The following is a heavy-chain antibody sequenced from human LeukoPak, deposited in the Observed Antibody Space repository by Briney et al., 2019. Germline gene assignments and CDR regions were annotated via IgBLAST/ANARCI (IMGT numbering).Heavy chain of an antibody. CDR1: GYTFTGYY. CDR2: INPNSGGT. J-gene: IGHJ1*01. V-gene: IGHV1-2*02. CDR3: ARDCSSTSCYQH. Sequence: ASVKVSCKASGYTFTGYYMHWVQQAPGQGLEWMGWINPNSGGTNYAQKFQGRVTMTRDTSISTAYMELSRLRSDDTAVYYCARDCSSTSCYQHWGQGTLVTVSS. D-gene: IGHD2-2*01.